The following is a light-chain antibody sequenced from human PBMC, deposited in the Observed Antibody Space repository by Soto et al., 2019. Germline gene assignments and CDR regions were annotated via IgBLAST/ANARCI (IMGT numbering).Light chain of an antibody. CDR2: GAS. V-gene: IGKV3-15*01. CDR1: QSVSSN. J-gene: IGKJ2*01. Sequence: EIVMTQSPATLSVSPGERATLSCRASQSVSSNLAWYQQKPGQAPRLLIYGASTRATGIPARSSGSGSGTEFTLTISSLQSEDFAVYYCQQYNNWPSGYTFGQGTKLEIK. CDR3: QQYNNWPSGYT.